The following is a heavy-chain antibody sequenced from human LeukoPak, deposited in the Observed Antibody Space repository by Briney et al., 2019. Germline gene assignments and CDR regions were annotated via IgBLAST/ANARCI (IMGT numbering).Heavy chain of an antibody. Sequence: GGSLRLSCAASGFTFSNYGMHWVRQAPGKGLDWVAFIRYDGSNKYYADSVKGRFTISRDSSKNTLYLQMNSLRAEDTAVYYCAKERAQYTYGPNYFVYWGQGTLVTVSS. V-gene: IGHV3-30*02. CDR3: AKERAQYTYGPNYFVY. J-gene: IGHJ4*02. D-gene: IGHD5-18*01. CDR1: GFTFSNYG. CDR2: IRYDGSNK.